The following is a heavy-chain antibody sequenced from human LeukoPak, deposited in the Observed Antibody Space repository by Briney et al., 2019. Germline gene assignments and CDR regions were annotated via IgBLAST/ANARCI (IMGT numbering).Heavy chain of an antibody. V-gene: IGHV3-15*01. CDR1: GFTFSNAW. CDR2: IKSKTDGGTT. CDR3: TTGSIAVAGPLGDY. Sequence: GGSLRLSCAASGFTFSNAWMSWVRQAPGKGLEWVGRIKSKTDGGTTDYAAPVKGRFTISRDDSENTLYLQMNSLKTEDTAVYYCTTGSIAVAGPLGDYWGQGTLVTVSS. J-gene: IGHJ4*02. D-gene: IGHD6-19*01.